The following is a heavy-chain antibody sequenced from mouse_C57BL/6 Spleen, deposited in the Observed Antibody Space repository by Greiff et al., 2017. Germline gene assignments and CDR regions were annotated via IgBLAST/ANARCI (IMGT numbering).Heavy chain of an antibody. CDR2: ICPGSGST. D-gene: IGHD1-1*01. Sequence: VQLQQPGAELVKPGASVKMSCKASGYTFTGYWITWVKQRPGQGLEWIGDICPGSGSTNYNEKFKSKATLTVDTSSSTDYMQLSSQTSEDSAVYYCARGEYYYGSSYDYWGQGTTLTVSS. V-gene: IGHV1-55*01. CDR3: ARGEYYYGSSYDY. J-gene: IGHJ2*01. CDR1: GYTFTGYW.